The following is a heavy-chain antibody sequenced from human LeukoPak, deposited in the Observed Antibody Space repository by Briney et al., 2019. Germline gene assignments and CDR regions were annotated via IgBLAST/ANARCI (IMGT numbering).Heavy chain of an antibody. J-gene: IGHJ4*02. CDR3: ARENQKQWLVHSFGY. CDR2: INPNSGGT. D-gene: IGHD6-19*01. CDR1: GYTFTGYY. Sequence: ASVKVSCKASGYTFTGYYMHWVRQAPGQGLEWMGWINPNSGGTNYAQKFQGWVTMTRDTSISTAYMELSRLRSDDTAVYYCARENQKQWLVHSFGYWGQGTLVTVSS. V-gene: IGHV1-2*04.